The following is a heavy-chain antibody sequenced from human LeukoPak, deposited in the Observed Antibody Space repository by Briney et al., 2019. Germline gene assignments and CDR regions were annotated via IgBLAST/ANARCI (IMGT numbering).Heavy chain of an antibody. CDR3: VRDKDGYNF. Sequence: GGSLRLSCAASGFTFNTYVMHWVRQAPGKGLVWVARIDTYGKTTTYADSVKGRFTISRDNAKNMMYVQMNSLRAEDTAVYYCVRDKDGYNFWGQGTLVSVSS. J-gene: IGHJ4*02. D-gene: IGHD5-24*01. CDR2: IDTYGKTT. CDR1: GFTFNTYV. V-gene: IGHV3-74*01.